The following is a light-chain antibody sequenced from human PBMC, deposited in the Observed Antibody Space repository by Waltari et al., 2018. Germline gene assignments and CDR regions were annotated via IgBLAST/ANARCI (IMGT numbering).Light chain of an antibody. V-gene: IGKV1-39*01. J-gene: IGKJ5*01. CDR2: AAS. CDR3: QQSYSTPPT. Sequence: DIKMTQSPSSLSASVGDRVTITCRASQSISSYLNWYQQKPGKAPKHLIYAASSLQSGVPSRFSGSGSGTDFTLTISSLQPEDFATYYCQQSYSTPPTFGQGTRLEIK. CDR1: QSISSY.